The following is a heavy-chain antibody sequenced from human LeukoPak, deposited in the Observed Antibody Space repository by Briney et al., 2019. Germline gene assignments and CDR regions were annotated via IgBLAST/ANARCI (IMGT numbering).Heavy chain of an antibody. Sequence: SETLSLTCTVSGGSISSSSYYWGWIRQPPGKGLEWIGSIYYSGSTYYNPSLKSRVTISVDTSKNQFSLKLSSVTAADTAVYYCARLVGWNASGWYGLGYFDYWGQGTLVTVSS. V-gene: IGHV4-39*07. J-gene: IGHJ4*02. CDR3: ARLVGWNASGWYGLGYFDY. CDR2: IYYSGST. CDR1: GGSISSSSYY. D-gene: IGHD6-19*01.